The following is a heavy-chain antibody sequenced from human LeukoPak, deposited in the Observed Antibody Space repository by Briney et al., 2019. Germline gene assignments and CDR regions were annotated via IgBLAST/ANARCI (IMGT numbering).Heavy chain of an antibody. CDR3: ARGLRSSGWSLFDY. V-gene: IGHV3-66*01. D-gene: IGHD6-19*01. CDR1: GFTVSSNY. CDR2: FYSGGST. Sequence: GGPLRLSCAASGFTVSSNYMSWVRQAPGKGLGWVSVFYSGGSTYYADSVKGRFTISRDNSKNTLYLQMNSLRAEDTAVYYCARGLRSSGWSLFDYWGQGTLVTVSS. J-gene: IGHJ4*02.